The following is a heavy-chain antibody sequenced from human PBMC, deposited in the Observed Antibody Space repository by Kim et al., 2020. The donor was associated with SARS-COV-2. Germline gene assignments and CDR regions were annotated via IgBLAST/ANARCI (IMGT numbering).Heavy chain of an antibody. CDR3: ARQKYDSGSYYTFDAFDI. V-gene: IGHV1-18*01. CDR1: GYTFTSYG. J-gene: IGHJ3*02. Sequence: ASVKVSCKASGYTFTSYGINWVRQAPGQGLEWMGWISPNNGNTKSAQKFQGRVTMTTDTSTNTAYMELRSLRSDDTAVCYCARQKYDSGSYYTFDAFDIWGQGTMVSVSS. D-gene: IGHD3-10*01. CDR2: ISPNNGNT.